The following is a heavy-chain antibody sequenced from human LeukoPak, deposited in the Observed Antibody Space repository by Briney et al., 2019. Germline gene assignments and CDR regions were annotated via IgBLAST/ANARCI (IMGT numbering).Heavy chain of an antibody. CDR3: ARGGDYDYVWGSYRSLL. CDR2: IKHDGSDK. D-gene: IGHD3-16*02. CDR1: GFTFSSYW. Sequence: GGSLRLSRAASGFTFSSYWMTWVRQAPGKGLEWVANIKHDGSDKYFVDSVKGRFTISRDNAKNSLHLQMNSLRAEDTAVYYCARGGDYDYVWGSYRSLLWGQGTLVTVSS. J-gene: IGHJ4*02. V-gene: IGHV3-7*01.